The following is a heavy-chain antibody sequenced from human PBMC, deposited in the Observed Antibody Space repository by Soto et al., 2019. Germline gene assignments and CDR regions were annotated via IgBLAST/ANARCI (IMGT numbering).Heavy chain of an antibody. CDR3: ARDSNEITIFGVGLLNWFDP. V-gene: IGHV1-69*06. CDR1: GGTFSSYS. D-gene: IGHD3-3*01. Sequence: SVKVSCKASGGTFSSYSISWVRQAPGQGLEWMGGIIPIFGTANYAQKFQGRVTITADKSTSTAYMELSSLRSEDTAVYYCARDSNEITIFGVGLLNWFDPWGQGTLVTVSS. CDR2: IIPIFGTA. J-gene: IGHJ5*02.